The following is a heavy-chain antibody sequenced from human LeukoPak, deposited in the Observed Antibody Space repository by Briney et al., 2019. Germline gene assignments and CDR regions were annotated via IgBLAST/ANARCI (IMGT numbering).Heavy chain of an antibody. CDR2: FRSKSDGGTI. CDR3: TTDLGDGRGGF. J-gene: IGHJ4*02. Sequence: GGSLRLSCAASGFTFSSYWMSWVRQAPGKGLEWVGLFRSKSDGGTIDYAAPVRGRFTISRDDSKNTLYLQMNSLRTEDTALYYCTTDLGDGRGGFGGQGTLVTVSS. CDR1: GFTFSSYW. D-gene: IGHD3-16*01. V-gene: IGHV3-15*01.